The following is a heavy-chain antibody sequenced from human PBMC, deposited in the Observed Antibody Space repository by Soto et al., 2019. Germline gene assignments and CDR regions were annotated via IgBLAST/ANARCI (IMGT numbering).Heavy chain of an antibody. Sequence: QVQLVQSGAEVKKPGSSVKVSCKASGGTFSSYAISWVRQAPGQGLEWMGGIIPIFGTSNYAQKFQGRVTITADESTSTDYRELSSLRSEDTAVYYCARPRRSGSYFLPQDHWGQGTLVTVSS. V-gene: IGHV1-69*12. CDR1: GGTFSSYA. J-gene: IGHJ4*02. CDR2: IIPIFGTS. D-gene: IGHD1-26*01. CDR3: ARPRRSGSYFLPQDH.